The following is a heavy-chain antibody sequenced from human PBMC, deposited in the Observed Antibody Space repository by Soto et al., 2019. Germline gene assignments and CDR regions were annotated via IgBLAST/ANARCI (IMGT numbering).Heavy chain of an antibody. CDR3: ARVGAAAGLDP. CDR2: IYYGGST. J-gene: IGHJ5*02. Sequence: SETLSLTCTVSGGSISSGDYYWSWIRQPPGKGLEWIGYIYYGGSTYYNPSLKSRVTISVDTSKNQFSLKLSSVTAADTAVYYCARVGAAAGLDPWGQGTLVTVSS. V-gene: IGHV4-30-4*01. CDR1: GGSISSGDYY. D-gene: IGHD6-13*01.